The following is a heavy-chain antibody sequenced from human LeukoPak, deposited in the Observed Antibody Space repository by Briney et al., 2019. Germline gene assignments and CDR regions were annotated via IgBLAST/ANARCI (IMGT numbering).Heavy chain of an antibody. D-gene: IGHD6-19*01. CDR2: IKQDGSEK. CDR1: GFTFSSYW. V-gene: IGHV3-7*01. J-gene: IGHJ4*02. Sequence: GGSLRLSCAASGFTFSSYWMSWVRQAPGKGLEWVANIKQDGSEKYYVDSVKGRFTISRDNAKNSLFLQMSSLRAEDTAVYFCARGVPSGVDYFDYWGQGTLVTVSS. CDR3: ARGVPSGVDYFDY.